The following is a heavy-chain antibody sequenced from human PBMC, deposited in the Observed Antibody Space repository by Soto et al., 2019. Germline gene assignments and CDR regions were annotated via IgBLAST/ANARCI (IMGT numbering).Heavy chain of an antibody. J-gene: IGHJ4*02. Sequence: EVQLVESGGGLVQPGRSLRLSCAASGFTFDDYAMHWVRQAPGKGLEWVSGISWNSGSIGYADSVKGRFTISRDNAKNSLYLQMNSLRAEDTALYYCAKVSGSGYSYGPFDYWGQGTLVTVSS. CDR3: AKVSGSGYSYGPFDY. CDR2: ISWNSGSI. D-gene: IGHD5-18*01. CDR1: GFTFDDYA. V-gene: IGHV3-9*01.